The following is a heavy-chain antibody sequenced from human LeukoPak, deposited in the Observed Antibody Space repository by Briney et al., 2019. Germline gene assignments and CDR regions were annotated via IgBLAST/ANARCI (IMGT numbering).Heavy chain of an antibody. CDR1: GYTFTSYY. J-gene: IGHJ4*02. CDR2: INPSGGST. V-gene: IGHV1-46*01. CDR3: AREARPTPYDFWSGYPPSEY. D-gene: IGHD3-3*01. Sequence: ASVKVSCKASGYTFTSYYMHWVRQAPGQGLEWMGIINPSGGSTSYAQKFQGRVTMTRDTSTSTVYMELSSLRSEDTAVYYCAREARPTPYDFWSGYPPSEYWGQGTLVTVSS.